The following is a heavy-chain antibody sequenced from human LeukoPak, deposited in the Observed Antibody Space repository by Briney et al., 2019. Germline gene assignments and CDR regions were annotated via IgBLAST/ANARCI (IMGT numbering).Heavy chain of an antibody. CDR3: AKDLYGLGSYPFDY. V-gene: IGHV3-23*01. CDR2: ISGSGGST. CDR1: GFTFSSYA. Sequence: GGSLRLSCAASGFTFSSYAMSWVRQAPGEGLEWVLAISGSGGSTYYADSVKGRFTISRDNSKNTLYLQMNSLRAEDTAVYYCAKDLYGLGSYPFDYWGQGTLVTVSS. D-gene: IGHD3-10*01. J-gene: IGHJ4*02.